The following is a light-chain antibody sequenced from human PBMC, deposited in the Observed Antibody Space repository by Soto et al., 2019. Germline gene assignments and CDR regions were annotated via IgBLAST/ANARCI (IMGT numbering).Light chain of an antibody. V-gene: IGLV2-14*01. CDR2: GVT. CDR3: SSYTSASTLLYL. J-gene: IGLJ1*01. Sequence: QSALTQPASVSGSPGQSITISCTGTSSDVGGYNYVSWYQQHPGIAPKLLIYGVTNRPSGVSPRFSGSKSGNTTSLTISGLQAEYEPDYHCSSYTSASTLLYLFGTGTKVTVL. CDR1: SSDVGGYNY.